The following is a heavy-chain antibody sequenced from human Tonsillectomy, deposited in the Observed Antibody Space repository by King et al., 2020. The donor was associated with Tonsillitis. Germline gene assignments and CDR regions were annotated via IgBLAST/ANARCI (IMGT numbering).Heavy chain of an antibody. CDR3: AKGIDLCWYYYYGMDV. Sequence: VQLVQSGGVVVQPGGSLRLSCAASGFTFDDYAMHWVRQAPGKGLEWVSLISWDGGSTYYADSVKGRFTISRDNSKNSLYLQMNSLRAEDTALYYCAKGIDLCWYYYYGMDVWGQGTTVTVSS. J-gene: IGHJ6*02. CDR1: GFTFDDYA. D-gene: IGHD3-10*02. V-gene: IGHV3-43D*03. CDR2: ISWDGGST.